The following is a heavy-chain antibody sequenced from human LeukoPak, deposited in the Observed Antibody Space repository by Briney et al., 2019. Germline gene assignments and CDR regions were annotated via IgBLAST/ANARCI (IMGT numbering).Heavy chain of an antibody. J-gene: IGHJ4*02. V-gene: IGHV3-33*06. CDR3: AKDQFYDSSGCFDY. CDR1: GFTFSNYG. D-gene: IGHD3-22*01. CDR2: IWFDGSNK. Sequence: GGSLRLSCAASGFTFSNYGMHWVRQAPGKGLEWVAVIWFDGSNKYYADSVKGRFTISRDNPKNTLYLQMNSLRAEDTAVYYCAKDQFYDSSGCFDYWGQGTLVTVSS.